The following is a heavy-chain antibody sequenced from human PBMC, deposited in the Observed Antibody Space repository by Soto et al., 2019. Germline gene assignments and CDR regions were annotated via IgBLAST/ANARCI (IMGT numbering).Heavy chain of an antibody. CDR1: GFTFTSYA. D-gene: IGHD3-3*01. V-gene: IGHV3-23*01. Sequence: EVQLLESGGGLVQPGGSLRLSCSASGFTFTSYAMSWVRQAPGKGLEWVPGIIGRGGDTKSADSVKVRFTISIHNFKNMLYLPMSSQRPEHTAVYYCAKHDFWTPYTTGLDSWGQGTLVTVSS. J-gene: IGHJ4*02. CDR2: IIGRGGDT. CDR3: AKHDFWTPYTTGLDS.